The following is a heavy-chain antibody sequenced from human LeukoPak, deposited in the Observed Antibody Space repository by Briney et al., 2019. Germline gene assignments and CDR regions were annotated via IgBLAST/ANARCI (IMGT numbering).Heavy chain of an antibody. D-gene: IGHD3-22*01. CDR2: IKQDGSEK. J-gene: IGHJ4*02. Sequence: GGSLRLSCAASGFTFSSYWISWVRQAPGKGLEWVANIKQDGSEKYYVDSVKGRFTISRDNAKNSLYLQMNSLRAEDTAVYYCARYDFYYDSSGYADYWGQGTLVTVSS. V-gene: IGHV3-7*01. CDR1: GFTFSSYW. CDR3: ARYDFYYDSSGYADY.